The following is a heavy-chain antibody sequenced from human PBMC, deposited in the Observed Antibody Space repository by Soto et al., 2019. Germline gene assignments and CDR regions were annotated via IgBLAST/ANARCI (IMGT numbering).Heavy chain of an antibody. CDR3: ARENKDYDILTGYYPEIYYYYYMDV. Sequence: ASVKVSCKASGYTFTGYYMHWVRQAPGQGLEWMGWINPNSGGTNYAQKVQGWVTMTRDTSISTAYMELSRLRSDDTAVYYCARENKDYDILTGYYPEIYYYYYMDVWGKGTTVTVSS. J-gene: IGHJ6*03. V-gene: IGHV1-2*04. D-gene: IGHD3-9*01. CDR1: GYTFTGYY. CDR2: INPNSGGT.